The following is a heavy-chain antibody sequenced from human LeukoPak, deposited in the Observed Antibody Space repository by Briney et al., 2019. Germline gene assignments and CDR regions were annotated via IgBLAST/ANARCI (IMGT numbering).Heavy chain of an antibody. Sequence: ASVKVSCKASGYSFADYYMHWVRQAPGQGLEWMGWIKPNSGDTRSAQKFQGRLTMTGDTSISTAYMELSSLRYDDTAVYYCATNILVRDIINWFDPWGQGTLVTVSS. CDR1: GYSFADYY. CDR2: IKPNSGDT. CDR3: ATNILVRDIINWFDP. V-gene: IGHV1-2*02. J-gene: IGHJ5*02. D-gene: IGHD3-10*01.